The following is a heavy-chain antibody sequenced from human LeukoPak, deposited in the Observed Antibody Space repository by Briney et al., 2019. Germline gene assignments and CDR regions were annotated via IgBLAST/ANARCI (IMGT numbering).Heavy chain of an antibody. CDR2: SHGNGDT. V-gene: IGHV4-59*08. J-gene: IGHJ5*02. Sequence: ASETLSLTCTVSGGSISSFYWSWIRQPPGMGLEWIGYSHGNGDTNYNPSLKSRVTISVDTSKNQCSLKLASVTAADTAVYYCARHRAYDSGTYYRWFDPWGPGTLVTVS. CDR1: GGSISSFY. CDR3: ARHRAYDSGTYYRWFDP. D-gene: IGHD3-22*01.